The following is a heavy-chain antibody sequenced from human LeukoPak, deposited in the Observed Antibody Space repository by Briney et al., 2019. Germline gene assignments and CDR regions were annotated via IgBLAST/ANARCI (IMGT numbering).Heavy chain of an antibody. CDR3: ARSSRGDPGITIFYYYMDV. Sequence: PSQTLSLTCTVSGGSISSGGYYWSWIQQPPGKGLEWIGYIYHSGSTYYNPSLKSRVTISVDRSKNQFSLKLSPVTAADTAVYYCARSSRGDPGITIFYYYMDVWGKGTTVTVSS. CDR2: IYHSGST. CDR1: GGSISSGGYY. D-gene: IGHD3-3*01. J-gene: IGHJ6*03. V-gene: IGHV4-30-2*01.